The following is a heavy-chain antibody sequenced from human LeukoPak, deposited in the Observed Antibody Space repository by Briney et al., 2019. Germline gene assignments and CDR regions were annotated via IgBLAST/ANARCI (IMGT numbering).Heavy chain of an antibody. CDR3: AREAVGSYYYGSGSYHFDY. Sequence: PSETLSLTCTVSSGSITNYYWTWIRQPPGKGLEWIGYIFYSGCTNYNPSLKSRVTISVDTSKNHFSLKLSSVTAADTAVYYCAREAVGSYYYGSGSYHFDYWGQGTLVTVSS. CDR2: IFYSGCT. CDR1: SGSITNYY. D-gene: IGHD3-10*01. J-gene: IGHJ4*02. V-gene: IGHV4-59*01.